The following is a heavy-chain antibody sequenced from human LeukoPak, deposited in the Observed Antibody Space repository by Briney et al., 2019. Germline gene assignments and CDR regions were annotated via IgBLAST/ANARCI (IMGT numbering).Heavy chain of an antibody. CDR3: ARSDSSGWYAPSQFDY. V-gene: IGHV6-1*01. Sequence: SQTLSLTCAISGDSVSSNSAAWNWIRQSPSRGLEWLGRTYYRSKWYNDYAVSVKSRITINPDTSKNQFSLQLNSVTPEGTAVYYCARSDSSGWYAPSQFDYWGQGTLVTVSS. CDR1: GDSVSSNSAA. CDR2: TYYRSKWYN. J-gene: IGHJ4*02. D-gene: IGHD6-19*01.